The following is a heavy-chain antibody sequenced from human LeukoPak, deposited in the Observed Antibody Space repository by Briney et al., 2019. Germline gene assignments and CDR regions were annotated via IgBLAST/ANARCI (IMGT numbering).Heavy chain of an antibody. Sequence: TSETLSLTCTVSGGSISSYYWNWIRQPPGKGLEWIGYIYYSGSTNYNPSLKSRVTISVDTSKNQFSLKLSSVTAADTAVYYCARDGGSYYDSSGSYYFDYWGQGTLVTVSS. CDR3: ARDGGSYYDSSGSYYFDY. CDR1: GGSISSYY. J-gene: IGHJ4*02. CDR2: IYYSGST. D-gene: IGHD3-22*01. V-gene: IGHV4-59*01.